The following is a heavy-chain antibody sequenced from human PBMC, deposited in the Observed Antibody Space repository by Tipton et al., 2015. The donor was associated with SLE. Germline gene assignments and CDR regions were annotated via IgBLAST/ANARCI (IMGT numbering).Heavy chain of an antibody. Sequence: LRLSCTIYRGSFSGYHWSWIRQPPGKGLEWIGEINYSGSTNYNPSLKSRVTISIGTSKNQLSLELSSVTAADTAIYYCAPLGEYSSAWHGYFQHWGQGTLVTVSS. CDR1: RGSFSGYH. CDR3: APLGEYSSAWHGYFQH. CDR2: INYSGST. V-gene: IGHV4-34*01. J-gene: IGHJ1*01. D-gene: IGHD6-19*01.